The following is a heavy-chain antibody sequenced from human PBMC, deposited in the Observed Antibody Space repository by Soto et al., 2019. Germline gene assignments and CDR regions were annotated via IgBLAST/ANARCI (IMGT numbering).Heavy chain of an antibody. CDR3: ARTTVVSGTPDFDY. J-gene: IGHJ4*02. CDR1: GFTFSNFP. Sequence: QVQLVESGGGVVQPGRSLRLACAASGFTFSNFPMHWVRQAPGKGLEWVAVISYGGINNYYADSVKGRFTISRDDSKNTFYLQMYLLRPEDTAVYFCARTTVVSGTPDFDYWGQGTLVTVSS. D-gene: IGHD4-4*01. CDR2: ISYGGINN. V-gene: IGHV3-30-3*01.